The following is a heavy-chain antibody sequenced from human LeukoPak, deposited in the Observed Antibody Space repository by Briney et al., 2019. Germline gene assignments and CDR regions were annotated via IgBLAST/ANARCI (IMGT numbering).Heavy chain of an antibody. CDR1: GYTLTELS. J-gene: IGHJ4*02. Sequence: ASVKVSCKVSGYTLTELSMHWVRQAPGKGLEWMGGFDPEDGETIYARKFQGRVTMTEDTSTDTAYMELSSLRSEDTAVYYCARTARAGKPIYYFDYWGQGTLVTVSS. D-gene: IGHD1-1*01. CDR2: FDPEDGET. V-gene: IGHV1-24*01. CDR3: ARTARAGKPIYYFDY.